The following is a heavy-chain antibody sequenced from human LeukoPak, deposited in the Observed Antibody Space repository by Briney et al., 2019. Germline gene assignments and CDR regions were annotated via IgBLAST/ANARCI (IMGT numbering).Heavy chain of an antibody. CDR2: ISSSSSYI. J-gene: IGHJ5*02. CDR3: ARVRIAVVWFDP. Sequence: GGSLRLSCAASGFTFSSYSMNWVRQAPGKGLEWVSSISSSSSYIYYADSVKGRFTISRDNAKNSLYLQMNSLRAEDTAVYYCARVRIAVVWFDPWGQGTLVTVSS. V-gene: IGHV3-21*01. D-gene: IGHD6-19*01. CDR1: GFTFSSYS.